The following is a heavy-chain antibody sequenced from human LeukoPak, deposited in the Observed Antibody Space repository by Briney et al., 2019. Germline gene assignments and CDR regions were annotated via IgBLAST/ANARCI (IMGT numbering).Heavy chain of an antibody. CDR3: AEDQKLQPFHY. V-gene: IGHV3-30*02. CDR2: IQFDGSNE. D-gene: IGHD2-15*01. CDR1: GFIFSTYG. Sequence: GGSLRLFCTASGFIFSTYGMHWVRQAPGKGLEWVAFIQFDGSNEFYADSVKGRFTISRDNSKNTLYLQMNSLRTEDTSVYYCAEDQKLQPFHYWGQGTLVTVSS. J-gene: IGHJ4*02.